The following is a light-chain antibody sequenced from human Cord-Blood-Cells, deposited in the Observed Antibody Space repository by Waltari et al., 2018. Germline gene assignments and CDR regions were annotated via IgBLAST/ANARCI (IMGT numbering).Light chain of an antibody. J-gene: IGKJ4*01. CDR2: GAS. CDR1: QSVSSN. Sequence: EIVMTQPPATLSVSPGERATLSCRASQSVSSNLAWYQQKPGQAPRLLIYGASTRATGIPARFSGSGSVTEFTLTISSLQSEDLAVYYCQQYNNWPLTVGGVTKVEIK. CDR3: QQYNNWPLT. V-gene: IGKV3-15*01.